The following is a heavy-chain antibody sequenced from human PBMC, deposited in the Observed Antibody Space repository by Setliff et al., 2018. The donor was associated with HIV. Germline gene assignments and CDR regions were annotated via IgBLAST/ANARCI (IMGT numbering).Heavy chain of an antibody. CDR2: INHSGST. J-gene: IGHJ6*02. CDR1: GGSFSGYY. V-gene: IGHV4-34*01. CDR3: ARGRVAVVKGYYYYYYGMDV. Sequence: SETLSLTCAVYGGSFSGYYWSWIRQPPGKGVEWSGEINHSGSTNYNPSLKRRLTISVDTSKNQFSLKLSSVTAADTAVYYCARGRVAVVKGYYYYYYGMDVWGQGTTVTVSS. D-gene: IGHD2-15*01.